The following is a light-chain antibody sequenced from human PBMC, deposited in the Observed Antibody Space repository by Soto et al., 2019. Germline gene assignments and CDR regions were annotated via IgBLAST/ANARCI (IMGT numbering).Light chain of an antibody. CDR3: SSYTSGGDVYV. CDR1: SSDVGSYHY. CDR2: EVS. Sequence: QSVLTQPASVSGSPGQSITISCTGTSSDVGSYHYVSWFQQHPGKAPKLIIFEVSDRPSGVSTRFSGSKSGDTASLTISGLQVDDEADYYCSSYTSGGDVYVFGGGTKVTVL. V-gene: IGLV2-14*01. J-gene: IGLJ1*01.